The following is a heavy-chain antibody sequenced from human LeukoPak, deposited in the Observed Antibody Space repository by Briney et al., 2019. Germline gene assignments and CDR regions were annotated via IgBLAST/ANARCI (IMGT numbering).Heavy chain of an antibody. CDR1: GGSFSGYY. CDR2: INHSGST. J-gene: IGHJ4*02. D-gene: IGHD1-26*01. V-gene: IGHV4-34*01. CDR3: ATGATKGGEFDY. Sequence: SSETLSLTCAVYGGSFSGYYWSWIRQPPEKGLEWIGEINHSGSTNYNPSLKSRVTISVDTSKNQFSLKLSSVTAADTAVYYCATGATKGGEFDYWGQGTLVTVSS.